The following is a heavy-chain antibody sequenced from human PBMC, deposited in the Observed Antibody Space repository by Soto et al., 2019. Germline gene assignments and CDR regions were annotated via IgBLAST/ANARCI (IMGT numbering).Heavy chain of an antibody. CDR1: GGSISSYY. Sequence: PSETLSLTCTVSGGSISSYYWSWIRQPPGKGLEWIGYIYYSGSTNYNPSLKSRVTISVDTSKNQFSLKLSSVTAADTAVYYCARGASSSWYPNYYYYGMDVWGQGTTVTSP. J-gene: IGHJ6*02. V-gene: IGHV4-59*01. D-gene: IGHD6-13*01. CDR2: IYYSGST. CDR3: ARGASSSWYPNYYYYGMDV.